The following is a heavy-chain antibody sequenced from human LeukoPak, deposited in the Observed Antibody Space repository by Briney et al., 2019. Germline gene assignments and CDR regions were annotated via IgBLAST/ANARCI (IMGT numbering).Heavy chain of an antibody. CDR2: IYHTGST. CDR1: GGSISTNNW. J-gene: IGHJ4*02. V-gene: IGHV4-4*02. D-gene: IGHD1-26*01. Sequence: SETLSLTCVVSGGSISTNNWWSWVRQPPGKGLEWIGEIYHTGSTNYNPSLKSRVTISVDKSKNRFSLKLRSVTDADAAVYYCARISAGAIWGQGTLVTVSS. CDR3: ARISAGAI.